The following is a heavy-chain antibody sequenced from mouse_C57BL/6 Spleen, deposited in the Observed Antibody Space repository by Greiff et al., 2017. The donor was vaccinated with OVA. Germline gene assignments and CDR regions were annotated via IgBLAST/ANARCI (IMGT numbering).Heavy chain of an antibody. J-gene: IGHJ4*01. Sequence: EVKVVESGGGLVKPGGSLKLSCAASGFTFSDYGMHWVRQAPEKGLEWVAYISSGSSTIYYADTVKGRFTISRDNANNTLFLQMTSLRSEDTAMYYCARGAVVGHYYAMDYWGQGTSVTVSS. CDR3: ARGAVVGHYYAMDY. D-gene: IGHD1-1*01. V-gene: IGHV5-17*01. CDR1: GFTFSDYG. CDR2: ISSGSSTI.